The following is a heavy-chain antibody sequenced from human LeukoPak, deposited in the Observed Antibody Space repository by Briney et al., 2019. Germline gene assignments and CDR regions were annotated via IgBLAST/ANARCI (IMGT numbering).Heavy chain of an antibody. J-gene: IGHJ4*02. D-gene: IGHD2/OR15-2a*01. V-gene: IGHV3-23*01. Sequence: GGSLRLSCEASGFTFSTFAMIWVRQPPGKVLEWVSSIFPSGGEIHYADSVRGRFTISRDNSKSTLSLQMNSLRAEHTAIYYCATYRQVLLPFESWGQGTLVTVSS. CDR2: IFPSGGEI. CDR3: ATYRQVLLPFES. CDR1: GFTFSTFA.